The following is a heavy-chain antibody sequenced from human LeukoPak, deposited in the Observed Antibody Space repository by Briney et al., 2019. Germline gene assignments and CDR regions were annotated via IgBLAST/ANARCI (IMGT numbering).Heavy chain of an antibody. CDR2: IIPIVSIA. Sequence: SLRLSCAASGVTFSSYTMSWVRQAPGKGLEWLGMIIPIVSIANYAQKVKGRFTITRDKSTSTAYMELSNLRSEDTAVYYCARRDYYDSSGSLDYWGQGTLVTVSS. CDR3: ARRDYYDSSGSLDY. J-gene: IGHJ4*02. CDR1: GVTFSSYT. V-gene: IGHV1-69*02. D-gene: IGHD3-22*01.